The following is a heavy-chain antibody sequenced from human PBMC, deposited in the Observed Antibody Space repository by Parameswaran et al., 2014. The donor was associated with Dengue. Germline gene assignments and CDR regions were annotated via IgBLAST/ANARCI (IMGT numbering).Heavy chain of an antibody. Sequence: PGKGLEWIGSMYYSGGTYFNPSLKSRSTIFADTSKNQLSLRLSSVTAADTAVYYCARHFDTFTAPFDYWGQGVLVTVSS. CDR3: ARHFDTFTAPFDY. D-gene: IGHD5-18*01. V-gene: IGHV4-39*01. CDR2: MYYSGGT. J-gene: IGHJ4*02.